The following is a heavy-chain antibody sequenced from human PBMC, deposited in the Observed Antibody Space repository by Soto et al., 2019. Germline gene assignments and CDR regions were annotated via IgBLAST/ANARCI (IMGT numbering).Heavy chain of an antibody. CDR3: ARPSYYYDSSGYALWFDP. V-gene: IGHV1-18*01. Sequence: ASVKVSCKASGYTFTSYGISWVRQAPGQGLEWMGWISAYNGNTNYAQKLQGRVTMTTDTSTSTAYMELRSLRSDDTAVYYCARPSYYYDSSGYALWFDPWGQGTLVTVS. D-gene: IGHD3-22*01. J-gene: IGHJ5*02. CDR1: GYTFTSYG. CDR2: ISAYNGNT.